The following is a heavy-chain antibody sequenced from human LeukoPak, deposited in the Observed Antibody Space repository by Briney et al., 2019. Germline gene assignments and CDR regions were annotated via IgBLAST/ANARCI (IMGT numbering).Heavy chain of an antibody. Sequence: QPGGSLRLSCAASGFTVSSNYMSWVRQAPGKGLEWVSVIYSGGSTYYADSVKGRFTISRDNSKNTLYLQMNSLRAEDTAVYYCAREFSHIVATSRTYYYGMDVWGQGTTVTVSS. V-gene: IGHV3-66*01. CDR3: AREFSHIVATSRTYYYGMDV. D-gene: IGHD5-12*01. CDR2: IYSGGST. J-gene: IGHJ6*02. CDR1: GFTVSSNY.